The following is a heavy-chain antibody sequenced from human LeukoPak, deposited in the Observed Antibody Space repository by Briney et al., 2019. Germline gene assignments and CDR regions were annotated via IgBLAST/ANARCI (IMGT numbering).Heavy chain of an antibody. CDR1: GYTFTSYG. CDR3: ARGIAVAGTLSINWFDP. CDR2: ISAYNGNT. V-gene: IGHV1-18*01. J-gene: IGHJ5*02. Sequence: ASVKVSCKASGYTFTSYGISWVRQAPGQGLEWTGWISAYNGNTNYAQKLQGRVTMTTDTSTSTAYMELRSLRSDDTAVYYCARGIAVAGTLSINWFDPWGQGTLVTVSS. D-gene: IGHD6-19*01.